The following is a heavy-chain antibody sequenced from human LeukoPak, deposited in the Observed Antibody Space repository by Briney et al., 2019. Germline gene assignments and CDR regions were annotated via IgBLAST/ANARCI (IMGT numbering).Heavy chain of an antibody. CDR2: INPNSGGT. D-gene: IGHD3-10*01. CDR1: GYTFSGYY. V-gene: IGHV1-2*02. J-gene: IGHJ5*02. Sequence: ASVKVSCKASGYTFSGYYTFWVRRAPGQGLEWMGWINPNSGGTNYAPEFQGRLTMTRDTSITTAYMELSTLRSDDTAVYYCALIGDHAWFDPWGQGTLVTVSS. CDR3: ALIGDHAWFDP.